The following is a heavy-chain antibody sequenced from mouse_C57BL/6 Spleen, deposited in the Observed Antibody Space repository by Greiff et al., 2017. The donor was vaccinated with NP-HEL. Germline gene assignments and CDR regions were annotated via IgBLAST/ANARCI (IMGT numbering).Heavy chain of an antibody. D-gene: IGHD2-5*01. Sequence: EVKLVESGGGLVKPGGSLKLSCAASGFTFSSYAMSWVRQTPEKRLEWVATISDGGSYTYYPDNVKGRFTISRDNAKNNLYLQMSHLKSEDTAMYYCARDGPYYSNYEAMDYWGQGTSVTVSS. CDR1: GFTFSSYA. J-gene: IGHJ4*01. CDR3: ARDGPYYSNYEAMDY. V-gene: IGHV5-4*01. CDR2: ISDGGSYT.